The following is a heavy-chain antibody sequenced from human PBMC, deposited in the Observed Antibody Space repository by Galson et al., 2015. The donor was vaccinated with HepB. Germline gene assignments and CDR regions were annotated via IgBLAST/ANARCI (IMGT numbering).Heavy chain of an antibody. D-gene: IGHD3-3*01. Sequence: SLRLSCAASGFTFSDYYMSWIRQAPGKGLEWVSYISSSGSTIYYADSVKGRFTISRDNAKNSLYLQMNSLRAEDTAVYYCARATKRFLEWSYWGQGTLVTVSS. CDR1: GFTFSDYY. CDR2: ISSSGSTI. CDR3: ARATKRFLEWSY. V-gene: IGHV3-11*01. J-gene: IGHJ4*02.